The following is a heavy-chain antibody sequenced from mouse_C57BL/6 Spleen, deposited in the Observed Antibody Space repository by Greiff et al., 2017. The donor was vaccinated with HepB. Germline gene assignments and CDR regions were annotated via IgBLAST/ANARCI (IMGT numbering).Heavy chain of an antibody. CDR2: IDPSDSYT. V-gene: IGHV1-50*01. Sequence: QVQLQQPGAELVKPGASVKLSCKASGYTFTSYWMQWVKQRPGQGLEWIGEIDPSDSYTNYNQKFKGKATLTVDTSSSTAYMQLSSLTSEDSAVYYGARRAYYYGSSSFDYWGQGTTLTVSS. J-gene: IGHJ2*01. D-gene: IGHD1-1*01. CDR3: ARRAYYYGSSSFDY. CDR1: GYTFTSYW.